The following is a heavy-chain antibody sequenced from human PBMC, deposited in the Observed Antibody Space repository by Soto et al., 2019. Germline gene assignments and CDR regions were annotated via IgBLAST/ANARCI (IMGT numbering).Heavy chain of an antibody. CDR3: ARGKRRDYYYYVWGSYQNAFDI. D-gene: IGHD3-16*02. CDR1: GGSFSGYY. CDR2: INHSGST. J-gene: IGHJ3*02. V-gene: IGHV4-34*01. Sequence: SETLSLTCAVYGGSFSGYYWSWIRQPPGKGLEWIGEINHSGSTNYNPSLKSRVTISVDTSKNQFSLKLSSVTAADTAVYYCARGKRRDYYYYVWGSYQNAFDIWGQGTMVTVS.